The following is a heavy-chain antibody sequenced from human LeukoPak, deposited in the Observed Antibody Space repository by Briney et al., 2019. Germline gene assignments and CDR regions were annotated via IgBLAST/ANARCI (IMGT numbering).Heavy chain of an antibody. Sequence: SVTVSCKASGATFSSYAISWVRQAPGPGLEWMGGIIPIFGTANYAQQFQGRVTITADESTRTAYMELSSLRSEDSALCYCARDRVLRFLEWNSQRLWFDPWGQGTLVTVSS. V-gene: IGHV1-69*01. CDR3: ARDRVLRFLEWNSQRLWFDP. J-gene: IGHJ5*02. CDR2: IIPIFGTA. CDR1: GATFSSYA. D-gene: IGHD3-3*01.